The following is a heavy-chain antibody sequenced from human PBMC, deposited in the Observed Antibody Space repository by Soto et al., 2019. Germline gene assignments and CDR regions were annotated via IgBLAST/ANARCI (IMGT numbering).Heavy chain of an antibody. V-gene: IGHV5-51*01. CDR2: IYPGDSDT. J-gene: IGHJ6*03. CDR1: GYSFTSYW. Sequence: PGESLKISCKGSGYSFTSYWIGWVRQMPGKGLEWMGIIYPGDSDTRYSPSFQGQVTISADKSISTAYLQWSSPKASDTAMYYCATGPGNPYYYYYYMDVWGKGTTVTVSS. D-gene: IGHD4-4*01. CDR3: ATGPGNPYYYYYYMDV.